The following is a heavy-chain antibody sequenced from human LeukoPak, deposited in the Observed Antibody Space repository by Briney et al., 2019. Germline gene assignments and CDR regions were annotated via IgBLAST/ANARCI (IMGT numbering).Heavy chain of an antibody. CDR3: ARDLIAAAGSYFVY. CDR2: ISAYNGNT. D-gene: IGHD6-13*01. V-gene: IGHV1-18*04. Sequence: ASVKASCKASGYTFTSYGISWVRQAPGQGLEWMGWISAYNGNTNYAQKLQGRVTMTTDTSTSTAYMELRSLRSDDTAVYYCARDLIAAAGSYFVYWGRGTLVTVSS. J-gene: IGHJ4*02. CDR1: GYTFTSYG.